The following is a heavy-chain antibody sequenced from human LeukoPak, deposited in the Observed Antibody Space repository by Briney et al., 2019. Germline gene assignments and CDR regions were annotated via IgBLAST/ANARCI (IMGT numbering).Heavy chain of an antibody. V-gene: IGHV4-59*01. J-gene: IGHJ4*02. CDR2: IYYSGST. CDR1: GGSITSYY. Sequence: SETLSLTCTVSGGSITSYYWSWIRQPPGKGLEWIGYIYYSGSTKYNPSLRSRVTISVDMSKNQFSLKLSSVTAADTAVYYCARGAAPDYWGQGTLVTVSS. D-gene: IGHD6-6*01. CDR3: ARGAAPDY.